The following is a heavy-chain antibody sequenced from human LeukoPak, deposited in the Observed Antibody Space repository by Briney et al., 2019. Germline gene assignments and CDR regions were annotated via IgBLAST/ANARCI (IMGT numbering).Heavy chain of an antibody. Sequence: ASVKVSCKASGFTFTSSAMQWVRQARGQRLEWIGWIVVGSGNTNYAQKFQERVTITRDMSTSTAYMELSGLRSEDTAVYYCGCTVTTFDPFDYWGQGTLVTVSS. D-gene: IGHD4-17*01. CDR3: GCTVTTFDPFDY. J-gene: IGHJ4*02. CDR1: GFTFTSSA. CDR2: IVVGSGNT. V-gene: IGHV1-58*02.